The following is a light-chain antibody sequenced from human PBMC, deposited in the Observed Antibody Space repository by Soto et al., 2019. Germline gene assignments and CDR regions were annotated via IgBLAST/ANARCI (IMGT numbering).Light chain of an antibody. CDR2: DVS. CDR1: SGDVGYYNY. V-gene: IGLV2-11*01. J-gene: IGLJ2*01. Sequence: QAVVTQSRSVSGSPGQSVTISCTGTSGDVGYYNYVSWYQQHPGKAPKLMIYDVSKRPSGVPDRFSGSKSGNTASLTIAGLRAEDEAQYFCSSYAGTSTFVLFGGGTKVTVL. CDR3: SSYAGTSTFVL.